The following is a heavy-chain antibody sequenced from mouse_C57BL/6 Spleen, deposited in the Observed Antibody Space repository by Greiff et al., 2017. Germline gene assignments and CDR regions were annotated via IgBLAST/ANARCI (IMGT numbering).Heavy chain of an antibody. CDR3: AREGGNYATWFAY. V-gene: IGHV1-59*01. CDR2: IDPSDSYT. D-gene: IGHD2-1*01. J-gene: IGHJ3*01. Sequence: VQLQQPGAELVRPGTSVKLSCKASGYTFTSYWMHWVKQRPGQGLEWIGVIDPSDSYTNYNQKFKGKATLTVDTPSSTAYMQLSSLTSEDSAVYYCAREGGNYATWFAYGGQGTLVTVSA. CDR1: GYTFTSYW.